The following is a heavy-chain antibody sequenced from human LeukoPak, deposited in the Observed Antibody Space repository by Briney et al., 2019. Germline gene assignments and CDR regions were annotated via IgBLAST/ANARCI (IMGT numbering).Heavy chain of an antibody. D-gene: IGHD6-13*01. CDR2: ISSSGSTI. CDR3: ARESTPPIAAADI. CDR1: GFTFSDYY. V-gene: IGHV3-11*01. J-gene: IGHJ3*02. Sequence: PGGSLRLSCAASGFTFSDYYMSWIRQAPGKGLEWVSYISSSGSTIYYADSVKGRFTISRDNAKNSLYLQMNSLRAEDTAVYYCARESTPPIAAADIWGQGTMVTVSS.